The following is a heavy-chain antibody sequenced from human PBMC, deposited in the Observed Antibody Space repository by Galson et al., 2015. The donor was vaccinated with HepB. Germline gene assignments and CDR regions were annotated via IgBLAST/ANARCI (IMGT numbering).Heavy chain of an antibody. Sequence: YLRLSCAASGFTFSSYAMHWVRQAPGKGLEWVAVISYDGSNKYYADSVKGRFTISRDNSKNTLYLQMNSLRAEDTAVYYCARDSHYDFWGGPYYYYGMDVWGQGTTVTVSS. D-gene: IGHD3-3*01. V-gene: IGHV3-30*04. CDR3: ARDSHYDFWGGPYYYYGMDV. CDR2: ISYDGSNK. J-gene: IGHJ6*02. CDR1: GFTFSSYA.